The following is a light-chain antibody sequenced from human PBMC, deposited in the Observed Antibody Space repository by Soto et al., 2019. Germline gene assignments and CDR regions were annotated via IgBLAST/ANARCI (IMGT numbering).Light chain of an antibody. CDR3: SSYTSSSDYV. J-gene: IGLJ1*01. CDR2: EVS. CDR1: SSDVGGYKY. V-gene: IGLV2-14*01. Sequence: QAALHHSGSVSWFPGQSIAISCTGTSSDVGGYKYVSWYQQHPGKAPKLIIYEVSNRPSGVSNRFSGSKSGNTASLTISGLQAEDEADYYCSSYTSSSDYVFGTGTKVTVL.